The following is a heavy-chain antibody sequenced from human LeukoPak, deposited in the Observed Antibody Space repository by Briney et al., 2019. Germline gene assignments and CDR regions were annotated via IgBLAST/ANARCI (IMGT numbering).Heavy chain of an antibody. J-gene: IGHJ3*02. CDR1: GFTFSGYG. Sequence: GGSLRLSCAASGFTFSGYGMHWVRQAPGKGLEWVAVISYDGSNKYYADSVKGRFTISRDNSKNTLYLQMNSLRAEDTAVYYRVFEGRADAFDIWGQGTMVTVSS. CDR3: VFEGRADAFDI. V-gene: IGHV3-30*03. D-gene: IGHD3-10*01. CDR2: ISYDGSNK.